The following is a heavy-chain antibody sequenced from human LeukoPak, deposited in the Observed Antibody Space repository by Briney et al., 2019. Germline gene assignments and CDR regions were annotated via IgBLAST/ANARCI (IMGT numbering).Heavy chain of an antibody. J-gene: IGHJ4*02. Sequence: PGGSLRLSCAASGFTFSSYGIHWVRQAPGKGLEWVASIWYDGSNEYCADSVKGRFTISRDSTKNTLHMQMNSLRAEDTAVYYCARQTGSGFCDYWGQGTLVTVSS. CDR2: IWYDGSNE. D-gene: IGHD6-19*01. V-gene: IGHV3-33*01. CDR1: GFTFSSYG. CDR3: ARQTGSGFCDY.